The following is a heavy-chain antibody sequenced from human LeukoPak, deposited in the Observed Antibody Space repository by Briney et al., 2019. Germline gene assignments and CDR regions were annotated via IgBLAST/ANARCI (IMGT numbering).Heavy chain of an antibody. CDR3: AKVVGATTRGYFDY. CDR1: GFTFSGYA. D-gene: IGHD1-26*01. V-gene: IGHV3-23*01. CDR2: ISGSGSST. Sequence: GGSLRLSCAASGFTFSGYAMSWVRQAPGKGLEWVSTISGSGSSTYYADSVKGRFTISRDNSKNTLYLQMNSLRAEDTAVYYCAKVVGATTRGYFDYWGQGTLVTVSS. J-gene: IGHJ4*02.